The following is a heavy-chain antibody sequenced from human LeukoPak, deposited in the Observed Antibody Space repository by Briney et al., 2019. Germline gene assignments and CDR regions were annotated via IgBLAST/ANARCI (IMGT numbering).Heavy chain of an antibody. Sequence: SXKVSCKASGYTFTDYYIHWVRQAPGQGLEWLGWINPNSGVTNYAQKFQGWVTMTRDTSISTAYMELSRLRSDDTAVYYCARVSLIYGSGSYYQSPLAYWGQGTLVTVSS. V-gene: IGHV1-2*04. CDR1: GYTFTDYY. D-gene: IGHD3-10*01. J-gene: IGHJ4*02. CDR3: ARVSLIYGSGSYYQSPLAY. CDR2: INPNSGVT.